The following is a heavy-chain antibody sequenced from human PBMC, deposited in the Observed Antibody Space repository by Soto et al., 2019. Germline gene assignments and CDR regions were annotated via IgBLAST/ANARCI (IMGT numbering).Heavy chain of an antibody. CDR2: VIPMFGTA. CDR3: ARTPGAEFQLLYAFDI. J-gene: IGHJ3*02. CDR1: GGTFSTYA. V-gene: IGHV1-69*01. D-gene: IGHD2-2*01. Sequence: QVQLVQSGAEVRKPGSSVKVSCKASGGTFSTYAISWVRQAPGQGLEWMGGVIPMFGTAKYAQRFQGRFTITADGSTSTASTELTSLRSEDTALYFCARTPGAEFQLLYAFDIWGQGTMVTVSS.